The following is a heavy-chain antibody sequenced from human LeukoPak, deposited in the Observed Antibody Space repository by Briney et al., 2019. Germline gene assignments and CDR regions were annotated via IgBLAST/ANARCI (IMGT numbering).Heavy chain of an antibody. Sequence: SETLSLTCIVSGASISSYYWSWIRQPPGQGLEWIGYIYTDGSTKYNPSLKSRVTISMDTSENQISLKLRSVTAADTAVYYCCKKQWGSGNFQPWGPGTLVTVSS. CDR3: CKKQWGSGNFQP. CDR1: GASISSYY. D-gene: IGHD3-10*01. J-gene: IGHJ5*02. V-gene: IGHV4-4*08. CDR2: IYTDGST.